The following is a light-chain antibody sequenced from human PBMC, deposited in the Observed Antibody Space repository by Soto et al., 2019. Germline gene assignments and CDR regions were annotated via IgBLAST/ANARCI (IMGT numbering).Light chain of an antibody. Sequence: TRPPAACGSPVQAVTSSFTRTQNYIGVYDFVYCYQLHPGNAPRLIIYEVVQRPSGVPDRFSASQSGNTAPLTVSGLQAAAEADYFCKSYAGSHPYVFGSGPKSPS. J-gene: IGLJ1*01. V-gene: IGLV2-8*01. CDR2: EVV. CDR1: QNYIGVYDF. CDR3: KSYAGSHPYV.